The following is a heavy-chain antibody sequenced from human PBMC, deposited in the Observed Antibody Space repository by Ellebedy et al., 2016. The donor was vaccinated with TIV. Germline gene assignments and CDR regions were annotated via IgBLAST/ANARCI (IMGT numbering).Heavy chain of an antibody. Sequence: GESLKISXAASGFTFSSYAMHWVRQAPGKGLEWVSYISSSSSTIYYADSVKGRFTISRDNAKNSLYLQMNSLRAEDTAVYYCARAVEYGDYVSYYYYYYGMDVWGQGTTVTVSS. D-gene: IGHD4-17*01. J-gene: IGHJ6*02. V-gene: IGHV3-48*04. CDR2: ISSSSSTI. CDR3: ARAVEYGDYVSYYYYYYGMDV. CDR1: GFTFSSYA.